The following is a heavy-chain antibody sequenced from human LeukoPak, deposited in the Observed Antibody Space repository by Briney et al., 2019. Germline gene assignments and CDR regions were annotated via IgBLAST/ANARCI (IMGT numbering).Heavy chain of an antibody. CDR1: GFTFSTYA. J-gene: IGHJ4*02. CDR3: ARDDSLLQFGC. CDR2: IIPSGVTT. Sequence: GGSLRLSCAASGFTFSTYAMHWVRQAPGKGLEWVSGIIPSGVTTYYADSVKGRFAISRDNSKNTVYLQMNSLRAEDTAVYYCARDDSLLQFGCWGQGTLVTVSS. D-gene: IGHD5-24*01. V-gene: IGHV3-23*01.